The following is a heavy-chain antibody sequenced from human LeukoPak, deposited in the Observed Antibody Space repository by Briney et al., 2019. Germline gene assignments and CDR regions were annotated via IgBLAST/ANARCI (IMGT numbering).Heavy chain of an antibody. CDR2: IKQDGSEK. D-gene: IGHD6-19*01. CDR3: AREPKQWLSPDYYYYYMDV. J-gene: IGHJ6*03. CDR1: GFTFSSYW. V-gene: IGHV3-7*01. Sequence: PGGSLRLSCAASGFTFSSYWMSWVRQAPGKGLEWVANIKQDGSEKYYVDSVKGRFTISRDNAKNSLYPQMNSLRAEDTAVYYCAREPKQWLSPDYYYYYMDVWGKGTTVTVSS.